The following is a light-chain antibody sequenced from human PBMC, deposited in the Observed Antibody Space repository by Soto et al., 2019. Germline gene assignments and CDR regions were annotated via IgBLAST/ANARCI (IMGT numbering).Light chain of an antibody. J-gene: IGKJ5*01. CDR1: QSVSSSY. V-gene: IGKV3-20*01. CDR3: QQYGSSPLT. CDR2: GAS. Sequence: EIVLTQSPATLSLSPGEGATLSCMASQSVSSSYLAWYQQKPGQAPRLLIYGASSRATGIPDRFSGSGSGTDFTLTISRLEPEDFAVYYCQQYGSSPLTFGQGTRLEIK.